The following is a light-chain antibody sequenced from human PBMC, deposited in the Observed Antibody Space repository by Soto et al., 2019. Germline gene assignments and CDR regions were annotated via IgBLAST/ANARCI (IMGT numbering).Light chain of an antibody. CDR1: QGINTF. CDR3: QQLESYLST. J-gene: IGKJ4*01. V-gene: IGKV1-9*01. Sequence: IQLTHSPSSLSASVGDRVTITCRASQGINTFLAWYQQKPGKAPKLLIYAASTLQSGVPSRFSGSGSGTDFTLTVSSLQPEDFPTYYCQQLESYLSTVVGGTKVDIK. CDR2: AAS.